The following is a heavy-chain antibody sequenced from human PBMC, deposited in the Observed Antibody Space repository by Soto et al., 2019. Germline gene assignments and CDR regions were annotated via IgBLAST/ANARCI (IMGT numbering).Heavy chain of an antibody. D-gene: IGHD4-17*01. CDR2: IWYDGSNK. CDR3: ARDPDYGDYAGNY. CDR1: GFTFSSYG. Sequence: GGSLRLSCAASGFTFSSYGMHWVRQAPGKGLEWVAVIWYDGSNKYYADSVKGRFTISRDNSKNTLYLQMNSLRAEDTAVYYCARDPDYGDYAGNYWGQGTLVTVSS. J-gene: IGHJ4*02. V-gene: IGHV3-33*01.